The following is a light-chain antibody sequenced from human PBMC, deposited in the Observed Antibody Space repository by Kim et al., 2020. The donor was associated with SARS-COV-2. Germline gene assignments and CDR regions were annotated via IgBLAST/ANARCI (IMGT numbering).Light chain of an antibody. CDR3: QVWDSSSDHRVV. CDR2: YDS. CDR1: SIGSKG. V-gene: IGLV3-21*04. Sequence: PGKTARVSCGGNSIGSKGVHWYQPKSGQAPVLVIYYDSDRPSGIPERFSGSNSGNTATLTISRVEAGDEADYYCQVWDSSSDHRVVFGGGTQLTVL. J-gene: IGLJ2*01.